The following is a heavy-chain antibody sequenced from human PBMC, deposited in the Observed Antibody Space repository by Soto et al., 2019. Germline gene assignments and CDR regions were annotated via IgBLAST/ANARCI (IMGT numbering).Heavy chain of an antibody. Sequence: GGSLRLSCAASGFTFSSYGMHWVRQAPGKGLEWVAVIWYDGSNKYYADSVKGRFTISRDNSKNTLYLQMNSLRAEDTAVYYCSKDAFFVVVPAAIVGWFDPWGQGTLVTVSS. D-gene: IGHD2-2*01. CDR3: SKDAFFVVVPAAIVGWFDP. CDR1: GFTFSSYG. J-gene: IGHJ5*02. CDR2: IWYDGSNK. V-gene: IGHV3-33*06.